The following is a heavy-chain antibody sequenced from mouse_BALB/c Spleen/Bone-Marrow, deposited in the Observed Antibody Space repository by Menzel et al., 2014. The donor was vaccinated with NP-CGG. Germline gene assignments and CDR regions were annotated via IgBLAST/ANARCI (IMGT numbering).Heavy chain of an antibody. Sequence: LQQSGSELVRPGASVKLSCKASGFTFTTYWIHWVKQRHGQGLEWIGNIYPGSGNTNYSEKFKTKGTLTVDTSSSTACMHLSSLTSEDSAVYYCTRWNGHYERFAYWGQGTLVTVSA. CDR3: TRWNGHYERFAY. J-gene: IGHJ3*01. CDR1: GFTFTTYW. D-gene: IGHD2-1*01. V-gene: IGHV1S22*01. CDR2: IYPGSGNT.